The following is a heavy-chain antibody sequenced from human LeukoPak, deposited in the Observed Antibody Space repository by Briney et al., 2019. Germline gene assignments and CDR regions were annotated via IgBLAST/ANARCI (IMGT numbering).Heavy chain of an antibody. CDR3: TRDQTPYY. V-gene: IGHV3-49*04. CDR2: IRSKAYDETT. Sequence: GGSLRLSCTASGFTFRDYAMSWVRQAPGKGLEWVAFIRSKAYDETTEYAASVKGRFTISRDDSKSLAYLQMNSLKTEDTAVYYCTRDQTPYYWGQGTLVTVSS. CDR1: GFTFRDYA. J-gene: IGHJ4*02.